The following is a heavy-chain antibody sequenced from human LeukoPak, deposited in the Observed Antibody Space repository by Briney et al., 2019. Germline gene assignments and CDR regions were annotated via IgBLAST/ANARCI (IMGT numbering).Heavy chain of an antibody. CDR3: ATTIAAATVPDNWFDP. Sequence: SETLSLTCTVSGGSISSSCYYWGWIRQPPGKGLEWIGSIYYSGSTYYNPSLKSRVTISVDTSKNQFSLKLSSVTAADTAVYYCATTIAAATVPDNWFDPWGQGTLVTVSS. CDR2: IYYSGST. V-gene: IGHV4-39*07. CDR1: GGSISSSCYY. D-gene: IGHD6-13*01. J-gene: IGHJ5*02.